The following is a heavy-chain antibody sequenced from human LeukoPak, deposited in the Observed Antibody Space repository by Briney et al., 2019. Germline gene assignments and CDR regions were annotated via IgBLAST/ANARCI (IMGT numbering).Heavy chain of an antibody. Sequence: SETLSLTCIVSGDSISSYYWSWIRQPPGKGLEWIGYTSHSGSTNSNPSLKSRVTISVDTSKNQFSLTLSSVIAADTAMYYCARAGKNSRSYDCWGQGTLVTVSS. CDR2: TSHSGST. CDR3: ARAGKNSRSYDC. CDR1: GDSISSYY. J-gene: IGHJ4*02. D-gene: IGHD3-10*01. V-gene: IGHV4-59*01.